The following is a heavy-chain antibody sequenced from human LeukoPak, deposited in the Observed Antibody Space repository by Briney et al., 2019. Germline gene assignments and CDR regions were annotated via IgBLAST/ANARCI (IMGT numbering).Heavy chain of an antibody. CDR3: ATGKEGADLYSGSRYYFDY. V-gene: IGHV3-7*05. D-gene: IGHD3-3*01. CDR2: IRQEGSDK. J-gene: IGHJ4*02. Sequence: GGSVRLSCEASGYTFSSYYLIWVRQAPGKGLEWVANIRQEGSDKNYADSVKGRITISSDNATTSLYLQMNSRRAEAAAVYYCATGKEGADLYSGSRYYFDYWGQGTLVTVSS. CDR1: GYTFSSYY.